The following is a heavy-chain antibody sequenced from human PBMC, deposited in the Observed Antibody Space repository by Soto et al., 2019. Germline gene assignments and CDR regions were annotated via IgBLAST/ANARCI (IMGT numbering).Heavy chain of an antibody. D-gene: IGHD2-8*02. Sequence: QVQLQQWGAGLLKPSETLSLTCAVYGGSFSGYYWTWIRQPPGTGLEWIGEINHSGSTNYNPSLNGPFTISVDSCNNHVSLKLTPVTAADTAVSYCARDKITGLFDYWGQGSLVPVSS. CDR1: GGSFSGYY. J-gene: IGHJ4*02. V-gene: IGHV4-34*01. CDR2: INHSGST. CDR3: ARDKITGLFDY.